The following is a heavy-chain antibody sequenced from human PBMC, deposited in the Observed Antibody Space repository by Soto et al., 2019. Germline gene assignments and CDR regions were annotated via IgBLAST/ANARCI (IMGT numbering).Heavy chain of an antibody. Sequence: QVQLQQWGAGLLKPSETLSLTCAVYGGSFSGYYWSWIRQPPGKGLAWIGEINHSGSTNYHPSLQSRVTISVDTSKNQFSLKLRSVTAPYTAVYYCATGRSRDYWGQGTLVTVSS. CDR2: INHSGST. CDR3: ATGRSRDY. CDR1: GGSFSGYY. V-gene: IGHV4-34*01. D-gene: IGHD2-2*01. J-gene: IGHJ4*02.